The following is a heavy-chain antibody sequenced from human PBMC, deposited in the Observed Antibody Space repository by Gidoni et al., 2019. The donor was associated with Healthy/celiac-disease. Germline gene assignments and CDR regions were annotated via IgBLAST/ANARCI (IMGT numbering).Heavy chain of an antibody. CDR1: GFTFSSYA. V-gene: IGHV3-23*01. Sequence: TASGFTFSSYAMSWVRQAPGKGLEWVAAISGSGGSTYYADSVKGRFTISRDNSKNTLYLQMNSLRAEDTAVYYCAKNDYGDYVFWGQGTLVTVSS. D-gene: IGHD4-17*01. CDR3: AKNDYGDYVF. CDR2: ISGSGGST. J-gene: IGHJ4*02.